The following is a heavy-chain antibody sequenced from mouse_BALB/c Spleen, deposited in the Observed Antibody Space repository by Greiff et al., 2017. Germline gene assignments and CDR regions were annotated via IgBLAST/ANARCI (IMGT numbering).Heavy chain of an antibody. CDR1: GYTFTDYA. D-gene: IGHD2-4*01. Sequence: QVQLQQSGPELVRPGVSVKISCKGSGYTFTDYAMPWVKQSHAKSLEWIGVISTYYGNTNYNQKFKGKATMTVDKSSSTAYMELARLTSEDSAIYYCARGDYDYDGPADWGQGTLVTVSA. CDR3: ARGDYDYDGPAD. J-gene: IGHJ3*01. CDR2: ISTYYGNT. V-gene: IGHV1-67*01.